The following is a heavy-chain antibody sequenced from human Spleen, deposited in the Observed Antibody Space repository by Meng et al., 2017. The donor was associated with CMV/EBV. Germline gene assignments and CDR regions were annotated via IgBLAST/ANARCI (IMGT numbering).Heavy chain of an antibody. CDR3: ARIRITTPGLFDS. D-gene: IGHD2-15*01. CDR2: FNPYGGAA. V-gene: IGHV1-2*07. Sequence: AGSAFTGCYVPWVRQDPGQGLVWMRWFNPYGGAANYAPSFQGRVTVTRDTSISPAYMELSRLTSADTAVYYCARIRITTPGLFDSWGQGTLVTVSS. J-gene: IGHJ4*02. CDR1: GSAFTGCY.